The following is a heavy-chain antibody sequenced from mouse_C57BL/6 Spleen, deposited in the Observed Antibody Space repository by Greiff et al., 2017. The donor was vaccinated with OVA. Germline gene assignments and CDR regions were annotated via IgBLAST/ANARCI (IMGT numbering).Heavy chain of an antibody. V-gene: IGHV1-69*01. CDR1: GYTFTSYW. CDR3: ARPYYYGSSYWYFDV. D-gene: IGHD1-1*01. J-gene: IGHJ1*03. Sequence: VQLQQPGAELVMPGASVKLSCKASGYTFTSYWMHWVKQRPGQGLEWIGEIDPSDSYTNYNQKFKGKSTLTVDKSSSTAYMQLSRLTSEDSAVYYCARPYYYGSSYWYFDVWGTGTTVTVSS. CDR2: IDPSDSYT.